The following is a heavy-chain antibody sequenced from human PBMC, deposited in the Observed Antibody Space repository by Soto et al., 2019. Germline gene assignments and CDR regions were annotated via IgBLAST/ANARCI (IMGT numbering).Heavy chain of an antibody. CDR2: IYPGDSDT. CDR1: GYSFTTYW. V-gene: IGHV5-51*01. J-gene: IGHJ4*02. Sequence: PGESLKISCKGSGYSFTTYWIGWGLQMPGKGLEWMGIIYPGDSDTRYSPSFQGQVTISADKSISTAYLQWSSLKASDTAMYYCARRRDTAMSSFDYWGQGTLVTAPQ. CDR3: ARRRDTAMSSFDY. D-gene: IGHD5-18*01.